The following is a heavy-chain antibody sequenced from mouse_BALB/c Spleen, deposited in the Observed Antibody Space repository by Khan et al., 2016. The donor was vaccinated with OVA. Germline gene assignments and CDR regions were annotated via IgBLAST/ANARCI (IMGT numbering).Heavy chain of an antibody. Sequence: VQLQQSGAELVKPGASVRLSCKASGYTFTSYYLYWVKQRPGQGLEWIGDITPSNGGTNFNEKLKSKATLTVDNSSSTGYMQLSILTSEDSAVYYCTRSGYGTFAYWGQGTLVTVSA. CDR3: TRSGYGTFAY. CDR2: ITPSNGGT. CDR1: GYTFTSYY. D-gene: IGHD2-1*01. J-gene: IGHJ3*01. V-gene: IGHV1S81*02.